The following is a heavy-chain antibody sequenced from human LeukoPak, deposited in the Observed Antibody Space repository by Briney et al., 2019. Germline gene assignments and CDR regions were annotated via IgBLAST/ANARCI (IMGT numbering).Heavy chain of an antibody. CDR1: GFTFSDYY. CDR2: IGSSGTTI. V-gene: IGHV3-11*04. CDR3: ARADSTDGFDV. D-gene: IGHD3/OR15-3a*01. Sequence: AGGSLRLSCAASGFTFSDYYMTWVRQAPGKGLEWVSYIGSSGTTIYYANSVKGRFTISRDNTNGFLYLDMTSLRADDSALYYCARADSTDGFDVWGQGTMVTVSS. J-gene: IGHJ3*01.